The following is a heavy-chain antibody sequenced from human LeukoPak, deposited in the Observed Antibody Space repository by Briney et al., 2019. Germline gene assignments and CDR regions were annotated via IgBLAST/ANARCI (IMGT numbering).Heavy chain of an antibody. D-gene: IGHD2-15*01. CDR3: ARVGGYLSWFDP. CDR2: ITSSSSYI. Sequence: PGGSLRLSCAASGFTFNTYNMNWVRQAPGQGLEWVSSITSSSSYIYYADSVKGRFTISRDNAKNSLYLQVNSLRAEDTAVYYCARVGGYLSWFDPWGQGTLVTVSS. CDR1: GFTFNTYN. V-gene: IGHV3-21*04. J-gene: IGHJ5*02.